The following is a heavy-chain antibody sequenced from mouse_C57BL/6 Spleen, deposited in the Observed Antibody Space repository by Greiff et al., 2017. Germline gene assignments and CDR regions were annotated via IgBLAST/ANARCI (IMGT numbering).Heavy chain of an antibody. J-gene: IGHJ2*01. CDR2: INPGSGGT. D-gene: IGHD4-1*01. Sequence: QVQLQQSGAELVRPGTSVKVSCKASGYAFTNYLIEWVKQRPGQGLEWIGVINPGSGGTNYNEKFKGKATLTADKSSSTAYMQLSSLTSEDSAVYFCAREGSLTGHYFDYWGQGTTLTVSS. CDR1: GYAFTNYL. CDR3: AREGSLTGHYFDY. V-gene: IGHV1-54*01.